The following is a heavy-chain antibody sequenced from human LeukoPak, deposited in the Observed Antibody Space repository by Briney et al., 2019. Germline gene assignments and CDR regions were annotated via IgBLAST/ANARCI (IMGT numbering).Heavy chain of an antibody. CDR1: GASISGVY. CDR3: GRVNFGRLDY. V-gene: IGHV4-59*01. D-gene: IGHD3-10*01. CDR2: VYDSGST. J-gene: IGHJ4*02. Sequence: SETLSLTSSVSGASISGVYWSWIRQPPGKGLEWLGDVYDSGSTSYNPSLKSRVTISVDTSKTKFSLSLNSVTAADTAIYYCGRVNFGRLDYWGQGTLVTVSS.